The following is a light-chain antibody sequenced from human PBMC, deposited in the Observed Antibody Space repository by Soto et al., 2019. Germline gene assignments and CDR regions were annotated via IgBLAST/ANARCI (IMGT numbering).Light chain of an antibody. CDR3: QQFKDYFWT. CDR2: GAS. V-gene: IGKV3-15*01. Sequence: EIVLTQSPGTLSLSPGERATLSCRASQSVSSNLAWYQQKPGQAPSLLIYGASTRATGTPARFSGSGSGTEFTLIISSLQPDDFATYYCQQFKDYFWTFGQGTKVDIK. CDR1: QSVSSN. J-gene: IGKJ1*01.